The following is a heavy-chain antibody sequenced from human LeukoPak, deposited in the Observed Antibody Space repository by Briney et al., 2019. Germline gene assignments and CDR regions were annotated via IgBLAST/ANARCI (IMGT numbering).Heavy chain of an antibody. Sequence: PGGSLRLSCAASGFTVSSNYMSGVRQGPGKGLEWVSVIYSGGRTYYADSVKGRFTISRDKSKNTLYLQMNSLRAEDTAVYYCACAYYDILTGYSSYYYYYGMDVWGQGTTVTVSS. CDR3: ACAYYDILTGYSSYYYYYGMDV. CDR2: IYSGGRT. D-gene: IGHD3-9*01. CDR1: GFTVSSNY. J-gene: IGHJ6*02. V-gene: IGHV3-66*02.